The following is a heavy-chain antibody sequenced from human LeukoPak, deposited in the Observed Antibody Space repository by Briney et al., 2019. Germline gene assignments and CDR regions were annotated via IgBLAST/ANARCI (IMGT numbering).Heavy chain of an antibody. CDR2: IIPIFGTA. CDR1: GGTFSSDA. D-gene: IGHD2-15*01. V-gene: IGHV1-69*06. J-gene: IGHJ4*02. Sequence: GSSVKGSCKASGGTFSSDAISWVRQAPGQGREWMGGIIPIFGTANYAQKFQGRVTIPADKSPRPAYMHLSRLRYEDTAVYYCARLCGGSCPNDHWGQGTLVTVPS. CDR3: ARLCGGSCPNDH.